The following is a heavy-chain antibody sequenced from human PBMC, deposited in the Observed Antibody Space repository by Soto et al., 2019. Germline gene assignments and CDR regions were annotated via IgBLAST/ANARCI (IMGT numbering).Heavy chain of an antibody. CDR2: IYHSGST. CDR3: VRDSGHDYNYFDY. Sequence: PSETLSLTCTVSGGSISYYYWSWIRQPPGKGLEWIGYIYHSGSTNYNPSLKSRVTISVDTSKNQFSLKVSSVTAGDTAVYYCVRDSGHDYNYFDYWGQGTLVTVSS. CDR1: GGSISYYY. J-gene: IGHJ4*02. V-gene: IGHV4-59*01. D-gene: IGHD4-4*01.